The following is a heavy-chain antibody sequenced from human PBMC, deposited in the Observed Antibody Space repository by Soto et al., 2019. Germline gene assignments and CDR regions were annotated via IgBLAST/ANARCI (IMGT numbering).Heavy chain of an antibody. CDR2: INHSGST. D-gene: IGHD6-19*01. V-gene: IGHV4-34*01. CDR1: GGSFSGYY. CDR3: ARGRPGIAVSPVEGFDY. J-gene: IGHJ4*02. Sequence: SETLSLTCAVYGGSFSGYYWSWIRQPPGKGLEWIGEINHSGSTNYNPSLKSRVTISVDTSKNQFSLKLSSVTAADTAVYYCARGRPGIAVSPVEGFDYWGQGTLVTVSS.